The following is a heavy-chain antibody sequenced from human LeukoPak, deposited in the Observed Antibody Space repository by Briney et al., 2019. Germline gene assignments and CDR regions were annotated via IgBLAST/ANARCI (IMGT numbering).Heavy chain of an antibody. J-gene: IGHJ4*02. CDR1: GFTFSSDA. CDR3: ARRAHFGSGSYDDY. D-gene: IGHD3-10*01. Sequence: GGSLRLSCAASGFTFSSDAMHWVRKAPRKGQELVSNIKQDGSEKYYVDSVKGRFTISRDNAKNSLYLQMNSLRAEDTAVYYCARRAHFGSGSYDDYWGQGTLVTVSS. V-gene: IGHV3-7*01. CDR2: IKQDGSEK.